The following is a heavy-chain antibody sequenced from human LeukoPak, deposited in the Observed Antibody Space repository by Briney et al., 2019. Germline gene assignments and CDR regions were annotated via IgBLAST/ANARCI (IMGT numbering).Heavy chain of an antibody. V-gene: IGHV3-11*01. Sequence: GGSLRLSCAASGFTFSDYYMSWIPQAPGKGLEWVSYISSNGNTMYYADSVKGRFTISRANAKNSLYLQMNSLRADDTAVYYCVRFVSAATAGRSTGFDSWGQGTLVTVSS. D-gene: IGHD6-13*01. CDR3: VRFVSAATAGRSTGFDS. J-gene: IGHJ5*01. CDR1: GFTFSDYY. CDR2: ISSNGNTM.